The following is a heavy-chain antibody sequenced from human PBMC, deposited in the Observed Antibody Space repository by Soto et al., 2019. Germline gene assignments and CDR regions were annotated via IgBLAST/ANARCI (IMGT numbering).Heavy chain of an antibody. CDR3: ARVAY. V-gene: IGHV3-21*01. CDR2: ISSASSET. J-gene: IGHJ4*02. CDR1: GSTFSRFS. Sequence: GESLKISCEASGSTFSRFSMNWVRQVPGKGLEWVASISSASSETWYADSVKGRFIISRDNAQNSLFLQMNTLRPEDSAIYYCARVAYWGPGTQVTVSS.